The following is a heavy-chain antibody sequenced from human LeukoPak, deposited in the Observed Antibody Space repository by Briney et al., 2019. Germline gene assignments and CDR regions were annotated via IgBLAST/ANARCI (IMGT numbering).Heavy chain of an antibody. D-gene: IGHD3-10*02. J-gene: IGHJ6*04. Sequence: GGSLRLSCAASGFIFSSYSMHWVRQAPGKGLEWVPYISSSGSTIYYADSVKGRFTISRDNAKNSLYLQMNSLRAEDTAVYYCAELGITMIGGVWGKGTTVTISS. V-gene: IGHV3-48*03. CDR1: GFIFSSYS. CDR3: AELGITMIGGV. CDR2: ISSSGSTI.